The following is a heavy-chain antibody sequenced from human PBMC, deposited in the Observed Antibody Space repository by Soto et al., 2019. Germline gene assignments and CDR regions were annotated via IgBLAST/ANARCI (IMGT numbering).Heavy chain of an antibody. D-gene: IGHD4-17*01. Sequence: PGGSLRLSCAASGFTFDDYDMHWVRQAPGQGLEWVAGISHNSGSGGYADSVKGRFTISRDNAQNSLYLLMNSLRPEDTALYYCAKVPRGYGDYFDSWGQGTLVTVSS. V-gene: IGHV3-9*01. CDR3: AKVPRGYGDYFDS. CDR1: GFTFDDYD. J-gene: IGHJ4*02. CDR2: ISHNSGSG.